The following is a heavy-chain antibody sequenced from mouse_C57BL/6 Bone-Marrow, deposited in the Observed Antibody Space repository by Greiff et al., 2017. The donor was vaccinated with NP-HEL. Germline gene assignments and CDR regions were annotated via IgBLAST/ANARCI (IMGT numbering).Heavy chain of an antibody. Sequence: GYTFTSYGISWVKQRTGQGLEWIGEIYPRSGNTYYNEKFKGKATLTADKSSSTAYMELRSLTSEDSAVYFCARKGTGSSYHWYFDVWGTGTTVTVSS. V-gene: IGHV1-81*01. J-gene: IGHJ1*03. CDR3: ARKGTGSSYHWYFDV. CDR1: GYTFTSYG. D-gene: IGHD1-1*01. CDR2: IYPRSGNT.